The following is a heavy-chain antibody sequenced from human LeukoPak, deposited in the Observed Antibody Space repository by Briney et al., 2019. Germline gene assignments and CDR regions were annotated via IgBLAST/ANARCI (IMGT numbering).Heavy chain of an antibody. CDR2: INPSGGGT. J-gene: IGHJ4*02. V-gene: IGHV1-46*01. D-gene: IGHD4-23*01. CDR1: GYTFTNYY. Sequence: ASVKVSCKASGYTFTNYYMHWVRQAPGQGPEWMGIINPSGGGTSYAQKFQGRVTMTRDMSTSTVDMELSSLRSEDTAVYYCATDPIHDYGGYFFDYWGQGTLVTVSS. CDR3: ATDPIHDYGGYFFDY.